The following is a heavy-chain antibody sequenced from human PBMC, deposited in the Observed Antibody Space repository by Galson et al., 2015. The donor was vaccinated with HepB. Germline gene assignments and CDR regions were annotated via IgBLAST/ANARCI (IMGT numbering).Heavy chain of an antibody. V-gene: IGHV5-51*01. Sequence: QSGAEVKEPGESLKISCNGSGYSFTNYWIGWVRQMPGKGLEWMGIIYPGDSNTKYSPSFQGQVIISADKSINTAYLHWSSLKASDTAMYYCVRGSQYCTSQSCRFDYWGQGTLVTVSS. CDR3: VRGSQYCTSQSCRFDY. CDR2: IYPGDSNT. J-gene: IGHJ4*02. CDR1: GYSFTNYW. D-gene: IGHD2-8*01.